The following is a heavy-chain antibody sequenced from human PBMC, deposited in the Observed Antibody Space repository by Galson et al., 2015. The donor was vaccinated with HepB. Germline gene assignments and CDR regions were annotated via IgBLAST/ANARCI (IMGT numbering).Heavy chain of an antibody. CDR3: ARGGYSRRFDY. D-gene: IGHD2-15*01. J-gene: IGHJ4*02. CDR2: ISGSAVGT. CDR1: GFTFNYYA. V-gene: IGHV3-23*01. Sequence: SLRLSCAASGFTFNYYAMSWVRQAPGKGLEWVSAISGSAVGTYYADSVKGRFAISRDNSKGTLYLQMNSLRDEDTAVYYCARGGYSRRFDYWGQGILVTVSS.